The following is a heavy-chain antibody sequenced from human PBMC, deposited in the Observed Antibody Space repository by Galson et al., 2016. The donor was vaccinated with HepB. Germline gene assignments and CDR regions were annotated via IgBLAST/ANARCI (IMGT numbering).Heavy chain of an antibody. Sequence: SLRLSCAASGFTFSSYGMLWVRQSPGKGLEWVAIIWHDGTNKYYVDSVKGRFTISRDNSKNTLYLQMNSLRGEDTAVYYCAKGRWDFDSWGQGTLVTVSS. J-gene: IGHJ4*02. V-gene: IGHV3-30*02. D-gene: IGHD5-24*01. CDR1: GFTFSSYG. CDR2: IWHDGTNK. CDR3: AKGRWDFDS.